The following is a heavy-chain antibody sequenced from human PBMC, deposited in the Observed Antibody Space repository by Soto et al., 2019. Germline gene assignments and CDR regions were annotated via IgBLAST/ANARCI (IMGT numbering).Heavy chain of an antibody. V-gene: IGHV4-39*01. Sequence: QLQLQESGPGLVKPSETLSLTCTVSGGSISSSSYYGGWIRQPPGKGLEWIGSIYYSGSTYYNPSLKSRVTISVYTSKNQFSLKLSSVTAADTAVYYCARPSIAAAGTDINAFDIWGQGTMVTVSS. CDR2: IYYSGST. CDR1: GGSISSSSYY. J-gene: IGHJ3*02. CDR3: ARPSIAAAGTDINAFDI. D-gene: IGHD6-13*01.